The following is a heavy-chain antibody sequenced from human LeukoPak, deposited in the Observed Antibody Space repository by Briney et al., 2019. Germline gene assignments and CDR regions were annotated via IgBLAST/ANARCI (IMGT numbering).Heavy chain of an antibody. Sequence: ASVKVSCKASGGTFSSYAISWVRQAPGQGLEWMGGIIPIFGTANYAQKFQGRVTITTDESTSPAYMELSSLRSEDTAVYYCARDLHGDYVFDYWGQGTLVTVSS. CDR1: GGTFSSYA. CDR3: ARDLHGDYVFDY. D-gene: IGHD4-17*01. V-gene: IGHV1-69*05. CDR2: IIPIFGTA. J-gene: IGHJ4*02.